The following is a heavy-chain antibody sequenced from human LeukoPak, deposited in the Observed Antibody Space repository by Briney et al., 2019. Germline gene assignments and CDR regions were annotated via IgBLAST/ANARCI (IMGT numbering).Heavy chain of an antibody. CDR1: GGSISSYY. Sequence: SETLSLTCTVSGGSISSYYWSWIRQPPGKGLEWIGYIYYSGTTNYNPSLESRVTISVDTSKNQFSLKLSSVTAADTAVYYCARAGYSGYDYFDYWGQGTLVTVSS. D-gene: IGHD5-12*01. CDR3: ARAGYSGYDYFDY. V-gene: IGHV4-59*01. J-gene: IGHJ4*02. CDR2: IYYSGTT.